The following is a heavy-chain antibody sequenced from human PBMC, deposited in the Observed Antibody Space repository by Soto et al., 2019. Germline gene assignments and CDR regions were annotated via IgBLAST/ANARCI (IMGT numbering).Heavy chain of an antibody. Sequence: QVRLVQSGAEVKKPGASVKVSCKASGYTFTSYGISWVRQAPGQGLEWMGWISAYNGNANYAQKLQGRVTMTTDTSTSTAYMELRSLRSDDTAVYYCASSLLVGYGLEGESDWGQGTLVTVSS. CDR3: ASSLLVGYGLEGESD. V-gene: IGHV1-18*01. CDR2: ISAYNGNA. D-gene: IGHD5-18*01. CDR1: GYTFTSYG. J-gene: IGHJ4*02.